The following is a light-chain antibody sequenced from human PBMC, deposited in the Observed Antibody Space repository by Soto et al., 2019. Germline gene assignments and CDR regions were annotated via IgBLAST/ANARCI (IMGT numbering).Light chain of an antibody. Sequence: QPVLTQPASVSGSHGHSITISCTGTSSDVGGYNYVSWYQQHPGKVPKLMIYDVSNRPSGVSNRFSGSKSGNTASLTISGLQAEDEADYYCSSYTSSSTYVFGIGTKATVL. CDR2: DVS. CDR1: SSDVGGYNY. J-gene: IGLJ1*01. V-gene: IGLV2-14*03. CDR3: SSYTSSSTYV.